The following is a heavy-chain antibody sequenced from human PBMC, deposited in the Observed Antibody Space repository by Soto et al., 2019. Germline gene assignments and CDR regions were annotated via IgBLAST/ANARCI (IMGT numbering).Heavy chain of an antibody. CDR2: IKSKVDGGTT. V-gene: IGHV3-15*01. CDR3: TTGLSNGYYNFDY. D-gene: IGHD3-22*01. J-gene: IGHJ4*02. CDR1: GFTVSSNY. Sequence: PGGSLRLSCAASGFTVSSNYMSWVRQAPGKGLEWVGRIKSKVDGGTTDYAAPVTGRFIISRDDSNNMVNLQMNSLKIEDTAVYYCTTGLSNGYYNFDYWGQGTPVTVSS.